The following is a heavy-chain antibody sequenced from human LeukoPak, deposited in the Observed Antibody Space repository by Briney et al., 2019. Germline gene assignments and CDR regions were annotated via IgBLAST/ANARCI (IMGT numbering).Heavy chain of an antibody. D-gene: IGHD6-13*01. V-gene: IGHV4-38-2*01. CDR1: VYSISSGYF. Sequence: SETLSLTCAVSVYSISSGYFWGWIRQTPGKGPEWIASIYRSGTTYYNPSLESRVTISVDTSVNQFSLKLTSVTAADTAVYYCARAYSSTPGNYCFDYWGQGTLVTVPS. CDR3: ARAYSSTPGNYCFDY. CDR2: IYRSGTT. J-gene: IGHJ4*02.